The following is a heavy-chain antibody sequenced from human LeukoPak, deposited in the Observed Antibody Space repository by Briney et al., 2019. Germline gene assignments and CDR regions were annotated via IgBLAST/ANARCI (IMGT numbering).Heavy chain of an antibody. Sequence: SETLSLTCTVSGGSISSYYWSWIRQPPGKGLEWIGYIYHSGSTYYNPSLKSRVTMSVDRSKNQFSLKLSSVTAADTAVYYCARDSGIAAAGTLLFDYWGQGTLVTVSS. J-gene: IGHJ4*02. V-gene: IGHV4-59*12. CDR3: ARDSGIAAAGTLLFDY. CDR1: GGSISSYY. CDR2: IYHSGST. D-gene: IGHD6-13*01.